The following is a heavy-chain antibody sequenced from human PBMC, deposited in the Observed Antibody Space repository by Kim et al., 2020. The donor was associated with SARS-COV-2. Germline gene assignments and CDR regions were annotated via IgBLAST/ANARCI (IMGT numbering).Heavy chain of an antibody. V-gene: IGHV3-48*02. D-gene: IGHD6-13*01. CDR2: ISSSTSTI. CDR1: GFTFSNYD. J-gene: IGHJ3*01. Sequence: GGSLRLSCAASGFTFSNYDMNWVRQALGKGLEWVSYISSSTSTIYYADSVKGRFTISRDNAKNSLYLQMNSLRDEDTAMYYCARDTKSKQQVVLGTFDLWGQGTMVTVSS. CDR3: ARDTKSKQQVVLGTFDL.